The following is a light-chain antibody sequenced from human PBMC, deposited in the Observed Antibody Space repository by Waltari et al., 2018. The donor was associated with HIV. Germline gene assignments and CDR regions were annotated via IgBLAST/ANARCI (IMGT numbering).Light chain of an antibody. V-gene: IGLV2-18*02. Sequence: QSALTQPPSVSGSPGQSVTISCTGTSSDVGYYNRVSWYQQPPGTAPKLMIYEVSSRPSGVPDRISGSKSGNTASLTISGLQAEDEGDYYCSSYTTSSTFVVFGGGTKLTVL. CDR1: SSDVGYYNR. CDR2: EVS. CDR3: SSYTTSSTFVV. J-gene: IGLJ2*01.